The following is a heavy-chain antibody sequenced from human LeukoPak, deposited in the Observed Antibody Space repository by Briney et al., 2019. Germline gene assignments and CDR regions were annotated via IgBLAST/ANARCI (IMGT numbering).Heavy chain of an antibody. Sequence: SETLSLTCAVSGGSISSSSYHWGWIRQPPGKALEWIGTVNFIGSTYYSPSLQSRVTISVESSKNQFSLKMTSVAAADTAVYFCARRWSGTYTFDSWGRGTLVTVSS. D-gene: IGHD1-26*01. V-gene: IGHV4-39*01. CDR1: GGSISSSSYH. CDR2: VNFIGST. CDR3: ARRWSGTYTFDS. J-gene: IGHJ4*02.